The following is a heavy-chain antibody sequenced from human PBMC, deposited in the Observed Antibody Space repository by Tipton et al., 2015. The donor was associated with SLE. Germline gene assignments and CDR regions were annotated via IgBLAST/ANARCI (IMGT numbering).Heavy chain of an antibody. Sequence: TLSLTCTVSGVSISPNYWSWIRQPPGKGLEWIGYIYYSGSTNYNPSLKSRATISLDTSKKQFSLRRTSVTAADTAVYYCARFSPPDLWGRGTLVTVSS. CDR2: IYYSGST. CDR3: ARFSPPDL. J-gene: IGHJ2*01. V-gene: IGHV4-59*08. CDR1: GVSISPNY. D-gene: IGHD2/OR15-2a*01.